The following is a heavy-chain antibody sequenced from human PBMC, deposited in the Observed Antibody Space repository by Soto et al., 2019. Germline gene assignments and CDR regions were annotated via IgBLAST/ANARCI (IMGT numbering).Heavy chain of an antibody. D-gene: IGHD3-10*01. CDR3: ANQILWLGEEFYMDV. Sequence: GGSLRLSCAASGFTFSSYAMSWVRQAPGKGLEWVSAISGSGGSTYYADSVKGRFTISRDNSKNTLYLQMNSLRAEDTAVYYCANQILWLGEEFYMDVWGKGTTVTVSS. V-gene: IGHV3-23*01. CDR1: GFTFSSYA. J-gene: IGHJ6*03. CDR2: ISGSGGST.